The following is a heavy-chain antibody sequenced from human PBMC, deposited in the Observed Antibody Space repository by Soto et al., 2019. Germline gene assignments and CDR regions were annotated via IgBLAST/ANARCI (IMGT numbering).Heavy chain of an antibody. Sequence: PSETLSLTCTVSGGSISSSSYYWGWIRQPPGKGLEWIGSIYYSGSTYYNPSLKSRVTISVDTSKNQFSLKLSSVTAADTAVYYCARQAGYGAGAFDIWGQGTMVTVSS. D-gene: IGHD6-13*01. V-gene: IGHV4-39*01. CDR2: IYYSGST. J-gene: IGHJ3*02. CDR3: ARQAGYGAGAFDI. CDR1: GGSISSSSYY.